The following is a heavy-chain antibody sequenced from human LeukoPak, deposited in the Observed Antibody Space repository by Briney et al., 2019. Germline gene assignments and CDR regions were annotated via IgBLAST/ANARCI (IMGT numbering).Heavy chain of an antibody. J-gene: IGHJ4*02. CDR3: AEGGSGSYYSFDY. Sequence: PGRSLRLSCAASGFTFSSYGMHWVRQAPGKALEWVAVISYDGSNKYYADSVKGRFTISRDNSKNTVYLQMNSLRAEDTAVYYCAEGGSGSYYSFDYWGQGTLVTVSS. CDR1: GFTFSSYG. V-gene: IGHV3-30*03. CDR2: ISYDGSNK. D-gene: IGHD3-10*01.